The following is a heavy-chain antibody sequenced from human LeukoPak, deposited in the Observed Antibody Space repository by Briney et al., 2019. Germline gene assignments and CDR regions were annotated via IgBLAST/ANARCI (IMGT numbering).Heavy chain of an antibody. D-gene: IGHD2-15*01. CDR2: IYYSGST. CDR3: ARREESSGDNDAFDI. Sequence: SETLSLTCTVSGGSISSGDYYWSWIRQPPGKGLEWIGYIYYSGSTYYNPSLKSRVTISVDTSKNQFSLKLSSVTTADTAVYYCARREESSGDNDAFDIWGRGTMVTVSS. CDR1: GGSISSGDYY. J-gene: IGHJ3*02. V-gene: IGHV4-30-4*01.